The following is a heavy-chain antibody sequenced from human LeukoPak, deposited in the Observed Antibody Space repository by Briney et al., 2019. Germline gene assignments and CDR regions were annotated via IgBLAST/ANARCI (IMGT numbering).Heavy chain of an antibody. D-gene: IGHD4-17*01. Sequence: GSLRLSCPASGFTFDDFGMTWVRQAPGKGLGWVPGFDWIGDSTDYAESVKGRFTISRDNAKNPLYLKMNSLRAEDTALYYCARVETTELYYYYYGMDVWGQGTTVTVSS. CDR2: FDWIGDST. CDR3: ARVETTELYYYYYGMDV. J-gene: IGHJ6*02. V-gene: IGHV3-20*04. CDR1: GFTFDDFG.